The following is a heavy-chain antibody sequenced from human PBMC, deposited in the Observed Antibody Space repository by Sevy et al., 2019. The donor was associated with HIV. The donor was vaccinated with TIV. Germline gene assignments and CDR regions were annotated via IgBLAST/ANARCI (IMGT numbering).Heavy chain of an antibody. D-gene: IGHD3-3*02. V-gene: IGHV1-46*01. CDR3: AREGIKGYFDY. J-gene: IGHJ4*02. CDR1: GYTFTSYY. CDR2: INPSGGST. Sequence: ASVKVSCKASGYTFTSYYMHWVRQAPGQGLEWMGIINPSGGSTSYGQKFQGSVTMTRDTSTSTVYMELSSLRSEDTAVYYCAREGIKGYFDYWGQRTLVTVSS.